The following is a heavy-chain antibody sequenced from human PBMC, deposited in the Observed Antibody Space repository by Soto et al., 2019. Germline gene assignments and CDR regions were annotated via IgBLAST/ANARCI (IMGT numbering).Heavy chain of an antibody. J-gene: IGHJ4*02. V-gene: IGHV1-69*12. CDR2: IIPIFGTA. D-gene: IGHD5-12*01. CDR3: ARAQGYSGYDGLSN. Sequence: QVQLVQSGAEVKKPGSSVKVSCKASGGTFSSYAISWVRQAPGQELEWMGGIIPIFGTANYAQKFQGRVTITADEYTSTAYMELSSLRSEDTAVYYCARAQGYSGYDGLSNWGQGTLVTVSS. CDR1: GGTFSSYA.